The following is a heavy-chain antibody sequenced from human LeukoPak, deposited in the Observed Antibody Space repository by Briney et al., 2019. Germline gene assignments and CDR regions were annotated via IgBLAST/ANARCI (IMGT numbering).Heavy chain of an antibody. CDR1: GFTFSSHW. Sequence: GGSLRLSCAASGFTFSSHWMHWVRQAPGKGLVWVLRINFDGSSTNYADSVKGRFTISRDNTKNSLYLQMSSLRAEDTAVYYCARADYDFWSGYSHAFDIWGQGTMVTVSS. V-gene: IGHV3-74*01. CDR2: INFDGSST. J-gene: IGHJ3*02. D-gene: IGHD3-3*01. CDR3: ARADYDFWSGYSHAFDI.